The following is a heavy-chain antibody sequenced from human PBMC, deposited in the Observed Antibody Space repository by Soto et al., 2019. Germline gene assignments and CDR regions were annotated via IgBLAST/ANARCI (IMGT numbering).Heavy chain of an antibody. D-gene: IGHD5-12*01. CDR2: ISGSGGNT. J-gene: IGHJ4*02. V-gene: IGHV3-23*01. CDR3: EKEQTPTIQWDYFDY. Sequence: PGGSLRLSCAASGFTFSSYGMSWVRQAPGKGPEWVPAISGSGGNTYYADSVKGRFTISRDNSKNTLYLQMNSLRAEDTAVYYCEKEQTPTIQWDYFDYWGQGTLVTVYS. CDR1: GFTFSSYG.